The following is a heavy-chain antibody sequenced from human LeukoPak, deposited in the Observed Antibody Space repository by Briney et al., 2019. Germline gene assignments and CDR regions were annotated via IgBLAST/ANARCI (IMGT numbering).Heavy chain of an antibody. J-gene: IGHJ4*02. CDR2: ISYDGSNK. D-gene: IGHD2-21*02. V-gene: IGHV3-30-3*01. Sequence: PGGSLRLSCAASGFTFSSYAMHWVRQAPGKGLEWVAVISYDGSNKYYADSVKGRFTISRDNSKNTLYLQMNSLRAVDTAVYYCARDSWENVVVVTANLLYWGQGTLVTVSS. CDR3: ARDSWENVVVVTANLLY. CDR1: GFTFSSYA.